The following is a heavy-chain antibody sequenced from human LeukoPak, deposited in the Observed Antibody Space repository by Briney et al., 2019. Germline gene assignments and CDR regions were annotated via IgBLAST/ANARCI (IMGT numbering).Heavy chain of an antibody. CDR1: GGSFSGYY. J-gene: IGHJ4*02. D-gene: IGHD5-24*01. CDR2: IHHSGST. Sequence: SETLSLTCAVYGGSFSGYYWSWIRQPPGKGLEWIGEIHHSGSTKYNPSLKSRVTISVHTSKNQFSLKLSSVTAADMAVYYCARSRGWLQSHPLGYWGQGTLVAVSS. CDR3: ARSRGWLQSHPLGY. V-gene: IGHV4-34*01.